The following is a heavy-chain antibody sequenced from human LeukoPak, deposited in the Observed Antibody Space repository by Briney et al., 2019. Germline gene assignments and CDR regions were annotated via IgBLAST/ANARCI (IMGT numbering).Heavy chain of an antibody. CDR3: AKDLAAAGCFDY. CDR2: INSDGSST. D-gene: IGHD6-13*01. CDR1: GFTFSSYW. J-gene: IGHJ4*02. Sequence: GGSLRLSCAASGFTFSSYWMHRVPQAPGKGRVWVSRINSDGSSTSYADSVKGRFTISRDNAKNTLYLQMNSLRAEDTAVYYCAKDLAAAGCFDYWGQGTLVTVSP. V-gene: IGHV3-74*01.